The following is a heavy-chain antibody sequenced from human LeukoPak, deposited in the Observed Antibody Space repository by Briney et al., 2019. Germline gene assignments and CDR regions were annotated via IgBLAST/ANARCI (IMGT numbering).Heavy chain of an antibody. V-gene: IGHV1-24*01. Sequence: ASVKVSCKVSGYTLTELSMHWVRQAPGKGLEWMGGFDPEDGEIIYAQKFQGRVTMTEDTSTDTAYMELSSLRSEDTAVYYCATGSHSSSSPYYYYYMDVWGKGTTVTVSS. J-gene: IGHJ6*03. D-gene: IGHD6-6*01. CDR3: ATGSHSSSSPYYYYYMDV. CDR2: FDPEDGEI. CDR1: GYTLTELS.